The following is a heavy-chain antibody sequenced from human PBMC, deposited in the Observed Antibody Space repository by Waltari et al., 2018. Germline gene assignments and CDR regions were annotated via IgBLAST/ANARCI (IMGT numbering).Heavy chain of an antibody. CDR1: GGSISSSSYY. D-gene: IGHD6-19*01. V-gene: IGHV4-39*01. CDR3: ASLQSYLAVRGYYYYGMDV. Sequence: QLQLQESGPGLVKPSETLSLTCTVSGGSISSSSYYWGWIRQPTGKGLEWIGSIYYSGSTYYNPSLKSRVTISVDTSKNQFSLKLSSVTAADTAVYYCASLQSYLAVRGYYYYGMDVWGQGTTVTVSS. J-gene: IGHJ6*02. CDR2: IYYSGST.